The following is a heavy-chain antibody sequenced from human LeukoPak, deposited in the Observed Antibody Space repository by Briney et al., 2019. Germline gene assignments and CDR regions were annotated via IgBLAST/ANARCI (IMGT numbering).Heavy chain of an antibody. Sequence: PGGSLRLSCAASGFTFSNAWMSWVRQAPEKRLEWVGRIKSKTDGGTTDYAAPVKGRFTISRDDSKNTLYLQMNSLKTEDTAVYYCTTTSIAVAGPFDYWGQGTLVTVSS. D-gene: IGHD6-19*01. CDR2: IKSKTDGGTT. V-gene: IGHV3-15*01. J-gene: IGHJ4*02. CDR1: GFTFSNAW. CDR3: TTTSIAVAGPFDY.